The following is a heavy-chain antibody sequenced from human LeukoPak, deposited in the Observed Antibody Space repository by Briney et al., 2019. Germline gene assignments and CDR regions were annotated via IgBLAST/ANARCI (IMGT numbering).Heavy chain of an antibody. CDR3: ARDMGSYRPYWYFDL. J-gene: IGHJ2*01. CDR1: GGSISSYY. CDR2: IYYSGST. Sequence: PSETLSLTCTVSGGSISSYYWSWIRQPPGKGLEWIGYIYYSGSTNYNPSLKSRVTISVDTSKNQFPLKLSSVTAADTAVYYCARDMGSYRPYWYFDLWGRGTLVTVSS. V-gene: IGHV4-59*01. D-gene: IGHD1-26*01.